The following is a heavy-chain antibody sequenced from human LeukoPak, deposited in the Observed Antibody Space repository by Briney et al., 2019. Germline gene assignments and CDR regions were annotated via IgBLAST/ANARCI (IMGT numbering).Heavy chain of an antibody. CDR3: ARDGYSGSSLFDS. CDR2: IYHSGIT. CDR1: GGSITSHF. Sequence: SETLSLTCTVSGGSITSHFWSWIRQPPGEGLEWIGYIYHSGITNYNPSLKSRVTTSVDTSKNQFSLELNSVTAADTAVYYCARDGYSGSSLFDSWGQGTLVTVSS. V-gene: IGHV4-59*11. J-gene: IGHJ4*02. D-gene: IGHD1-26*01.